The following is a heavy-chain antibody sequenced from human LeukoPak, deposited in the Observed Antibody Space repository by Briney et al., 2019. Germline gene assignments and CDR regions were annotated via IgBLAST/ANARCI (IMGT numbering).Heavy chain of an antibody. Sequence: PSETLSLTCAVYGGSISGYFWNWIRQSPGKGLEWIGEINHSGSPNYNPSLKSRVFISGGTSKNEFSLNLNSVTAADTAVYYCAGGGYSSSWLSWGQGTLV. J-gene: IGHJ4*02. V-gene: IGHV4-34*01. CDR3: AGGGYSSSWLS. D-gene: IGHD6-13*01. CDR1: GGSISGYF. CDR2: INHSGSP.